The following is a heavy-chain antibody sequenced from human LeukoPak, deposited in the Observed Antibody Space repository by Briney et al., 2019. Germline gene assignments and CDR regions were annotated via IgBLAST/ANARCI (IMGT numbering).Heavy chain of an antibody. V-gene: IGHV4-30-4*01. CDR2: IYYSGST. Sequence: SETLSLTCTVSGGSISSGDYYWSWIRQPPGKGLEWIGYIYYSGSTYYNPSLKSRVTISVDTSKNQFSLKLSSVTAADTAVYYCASGWYSSSSNWFDPWGQGTLVTVSS. CDR3: ASGWYSSSSNWFDP. D-gene: IGHD6-13*01. CDR1: GGSISSGDYY. J-gene: IGHJ5*02.